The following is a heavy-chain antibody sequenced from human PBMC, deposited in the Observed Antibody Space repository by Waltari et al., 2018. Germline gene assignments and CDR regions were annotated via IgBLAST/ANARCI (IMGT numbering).Heavy chain of an antibody. V-gene: IGHV3-43D*04. D-gene: IGHD1-26*01. CDR2: ISWDGGST. Sequence: EVQLVESGGVVVQPGGSLRLSCAASGFTFDDYAMHWVRQAPGKGLELVSLISWDGGSTYYADSVKGRFTISRDNSKNSLYLQMNSLRAEDTALYYCAKDSGSYRGAIDYWGQGTLVTVSS. CDR3: AKDSGSYRGAIDY. J-gene: IGHJ4*02. CDR1: GFTFDDYA.